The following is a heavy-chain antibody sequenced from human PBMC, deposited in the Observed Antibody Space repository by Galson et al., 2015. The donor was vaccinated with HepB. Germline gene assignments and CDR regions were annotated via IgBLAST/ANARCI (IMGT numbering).Heavy chain of an antibody. V-gene: IGHV3-21*01. J-gene: IGHJ4*02. CDR3: ARQVGFTSGSYDY. CDR2: ISWGSNYI. Sequence: SLRLSCAASGFTFSRFTMSWVRHVPGKGLEWVSSISWGSNYIYYADSVKGRFTISRDNAKNSLFLQVSSLRVEDTAVYYCARQVGFTSGSYDYWGQGTLVTVSS. CDR1: GFTFSRFT. D-gene: IGHD1-26*01.